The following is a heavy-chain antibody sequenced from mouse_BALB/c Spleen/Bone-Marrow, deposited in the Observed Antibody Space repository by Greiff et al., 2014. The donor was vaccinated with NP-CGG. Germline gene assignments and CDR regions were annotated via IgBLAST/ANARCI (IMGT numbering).Heavy chain of an antibody. CDR1: GFTFSDYG. Sequence: EVQLVESGGGLVQPGGPRKLSCAASGFTFSDYGMAWVRQAPGKGPEWVAFIGNLAYSIYYADTVTGRFTISRENAKNTLYLEMSSLRSEDTAMYYCAREGGAMDYWGQGTSVTVSS. J-gene: IGHJ4*01. V-gene: IGHV5-15*02. CDR3: AREGGAMDY. CDR2: IGNLAYSI.